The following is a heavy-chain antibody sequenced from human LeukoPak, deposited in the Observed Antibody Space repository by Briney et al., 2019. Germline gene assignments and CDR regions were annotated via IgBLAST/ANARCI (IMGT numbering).Heavy chain of an antibody. CDR2: ISSNGGNT. Sequence: QSGGSLRLSCSASGFTFIYYAMHWVRQAPGKGLEYVSGISSNGGNTYYADSVKGRFTMSRANTNNTLCLQMSSLRAEDTALYYCVKDRGQSIETPGHFGSWGQGTLVTVSS. CDR3: VKDRGQSIETPGHFGS. CDR1: GFTFIYYA. J-gene: IGHJ4*02. V-gene: IGHV3-64D*06. D-gene: IGHD5-24*01.